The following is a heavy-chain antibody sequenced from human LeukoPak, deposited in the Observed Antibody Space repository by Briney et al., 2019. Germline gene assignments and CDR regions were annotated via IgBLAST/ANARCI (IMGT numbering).Heavy chain of an antibody. CDR2: IYYSGST. V-gene: IGHV4-59*08. CDR3: ARQARVAAAGVGVYYYYGMDV. J-gene: IGHJ6*02. D-gene: IGHD6-13*01. Sequence: TSETLSLTCTVAGGSISSYYWSWIRQPPGKGLEWIGYIYYSGSTNYNPSLKSRVTISVDTSKNQFSLKLSSVTGADTAVYYCARQARVAAAGVGVYYYYGMDVWGQGTTVTVSS. CDR1: GGSISSYY.